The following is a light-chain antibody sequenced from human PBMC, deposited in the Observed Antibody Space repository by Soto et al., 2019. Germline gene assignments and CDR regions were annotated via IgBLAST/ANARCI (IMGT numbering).Light chain of an antibody. CDR1: SSDIGAYDY. V-gene: IGLV2-14*01. CDR3: SSFTTTSTHV. Sequence: QSVLTQPDSLSGSPGQSITISCTGTSSDIGAYDYVSCFQQHPGKAPNLMISEVNYRPSGVSNRFSGSKSGNTAYLTISGLQVEDEAEYFCSSFTTTSTHVFGTGTKVTVL. CDR2: EVN. J-gene: IGLJ1*01.